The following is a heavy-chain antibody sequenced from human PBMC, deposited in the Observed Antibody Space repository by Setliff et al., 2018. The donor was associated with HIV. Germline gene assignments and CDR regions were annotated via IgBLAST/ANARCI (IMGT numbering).Heavy chain of an antibody. CDR3: ARILRLNWFDP. Sequence: KASETLSLTCTVSGGSISSYYWSWIRQPPGEGLEWIGYIFYSGSTNYNPSLKSRVTISLDTSKNQFSLKLSSVTAADTAVYYCARILRLNWFDPWGQGTLVTVSS. V-gene: IGHV4-59*08. CDR2: IFYSGST. CDR1: GGSISSYY. J-gene: IGHJ5*02.